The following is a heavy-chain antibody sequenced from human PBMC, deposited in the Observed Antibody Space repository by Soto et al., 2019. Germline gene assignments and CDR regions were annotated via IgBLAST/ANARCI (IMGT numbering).Heavy chain of an antibody. J-gene: IGHJ4*02. D-gene: IGHD4-17*01. CDR1: GYTFTIYW. Sequence: GESLKISCQVSGYTFTIYWIGWVRQMPGKGLEWMGIIYPSDSDTRYSPSFQGQVTISADQSINTAYLQWDSLKASDAAIYYCARPANTVADHFDLWGQGTPVTVSS. V-gene: IGHV5-51*01. CDR3: ARPANTVADHFDL. CDR2: IYPSDSDT.